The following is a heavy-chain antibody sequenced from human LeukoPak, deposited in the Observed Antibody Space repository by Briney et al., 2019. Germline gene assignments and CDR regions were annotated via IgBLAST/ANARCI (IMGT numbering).Heavy chain of an antibody. CDR2: IIPIFGTA. J-gene: IGHJ3*02. Sequence: SLKLSCKASGGTFSSYAISWVRQAPGHGLEWMGGIIPIFGTANYAQKFKGRVTITADASKSKSYMELSSLRSEDTAVYYCARLEVGTTEDAFDIWGQGTMVTVSS. CDR3: ARLEVGTTEDAFDI. CDR1: GGTFSSYA. D-gene: IGHD2-2*01. V-gene: IGHV1-69*13.